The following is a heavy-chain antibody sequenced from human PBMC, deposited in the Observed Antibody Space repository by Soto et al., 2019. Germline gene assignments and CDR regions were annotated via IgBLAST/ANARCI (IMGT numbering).Heavy chain of an antibody. V-gene: IGHV3-23*01. D-gene: IGHD1-1*01. Sequence: GGTLRLSCAAPRFTFTNYAMTWVRQAPGKGLEWVSTIRGGGITTYYADPVKGRFTISRDNSKNTLYLQMNSLRVEDTAVYYCARGGTGSIDWFDPWGQGTLVTVSS. CDR2: IRGGGITT. CDR3: ARGGTGSIDWFDP. CDR1: RFTFTNYA. J-gene: IGHJ5*02.